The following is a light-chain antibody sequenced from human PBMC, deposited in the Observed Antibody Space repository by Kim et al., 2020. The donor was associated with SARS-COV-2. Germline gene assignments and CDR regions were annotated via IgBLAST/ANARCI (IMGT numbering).Light chain of an antibody. CDR1: VVGFNY. V-gene: IGLV2-14*03. J-gene: IGLJ2*01. CDR3: TSYTSSSIQ. Sequence: QSALTQPASVSGSPGQSITIPCTVVGFNYVSWYQHHPGKVPKLMIYDVSNRPLGISNRFSGSQSGNTSSLTISGLQAEDEAEYYCTSYTSSSIQFGG. CDR2: DVS.